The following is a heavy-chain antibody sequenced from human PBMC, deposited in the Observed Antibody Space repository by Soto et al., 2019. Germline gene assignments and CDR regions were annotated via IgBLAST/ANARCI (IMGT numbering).Heavy chain of an antibody. D-gene: IGHD3-10*01. CDR3: AKGITMVRGVIIDYFDY. Sequence: QVQLVESGGGVVQPGRSLRLSCAASEFTFSSYGMHWVRQAPGKGLEWVAVISYDGSNKYYADSVKRRFTISRDNSKNTRYLQMNSLRAEDTAVYYCAKGITMVRGVIIDYFDYWGQGTLVTVSS. V-gene: IGHV3-30*18. J-gene: IGHJ4*02. CDR2: ISYDGSNK. CDR1: EFTFSSYG.